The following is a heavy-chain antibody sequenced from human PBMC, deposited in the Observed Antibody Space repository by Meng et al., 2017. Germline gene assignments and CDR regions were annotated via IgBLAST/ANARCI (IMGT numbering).Heavy chain of an antibody. CDR3: ARGFSVGYDSSGYYYVPPYFDY. Sequence: GSLRLSCTVSGGSISSYYWSWIRQPAGKGLEWIGRIYTSGSTNYNPSLKSRVTMSVDTSKNQFSLKLSSVTAADTAVYYCARGFSVGYDSSGYYYVPPYFDYRGQGTLVTVSS. V-gene: IGHV4-4*07. CDR2: IYTSGST. CDR1: GGSISSYY. J-gene: IGHJ4*02. D-gene: IGHD3-22*01.